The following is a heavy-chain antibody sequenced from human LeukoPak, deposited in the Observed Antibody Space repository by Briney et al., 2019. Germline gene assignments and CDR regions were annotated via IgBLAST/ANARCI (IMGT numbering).Heavy chain of an antibody. D-gene: IGHD1-7*01. J-gene: IGHJ4*02. CDR2: ISGSGGST. Sequence: GSLRLSCAASGFTFSSYAMSWVRQAPGKGLEWVSAISGSGGSTYYADSVKGRFTISRDNSKNTLYLQVNSLRAEDTAVFFCGIDLTGTSLIFNFWGQGVLVTVSS. CDR3: GIDLTGTSLIFNF. V-gene: IGHV3-23*01. CDR1: GFTFSSYA.